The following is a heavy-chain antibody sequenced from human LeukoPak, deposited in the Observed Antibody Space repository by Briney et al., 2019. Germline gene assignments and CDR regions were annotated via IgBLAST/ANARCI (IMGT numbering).Heavy chain of an antibody. CDR2: INPNSGGT. CDR1: GYTFTGYY. CDR3: ARRQLWLPEVPTWYYYMDV. J-gene: IGHJ6*03. V-gene: IGHV1-2*02. Sequence: ASVKVSCKASGYTFTGYYMHWVRRAPGQGLEWMGWINPNSGGTNYAQKFQGRVTMTRDTSISTAYMELSRLRSDDTAVYYCARRQLWLPEVPTWYYYMDVWGKGTTVTVSS. D-gene: IGHD5-18*01.